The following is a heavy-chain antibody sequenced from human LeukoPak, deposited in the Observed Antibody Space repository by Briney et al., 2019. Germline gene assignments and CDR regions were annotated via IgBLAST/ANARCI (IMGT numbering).Heavy chain of an antibody. CDR3: ARDGGGSYYYDSSGYSDY. D-gene: IGHD3-22*01. Sequence: SETLSLTCTVSGGSISSYYWSWIRQPPGKGLEWIGEINHSGSTNYNPSLKSRVTISVDTSKNQFSLKLSSVTAADTAVYYCARDGGGSYYYDSSGYSDYWGQGTLVTVSS. V-gene: IGHV4-34*01. CDR2: INHSGST. CDR1: GGSISSYY. J-gene: IGHJ4*02.